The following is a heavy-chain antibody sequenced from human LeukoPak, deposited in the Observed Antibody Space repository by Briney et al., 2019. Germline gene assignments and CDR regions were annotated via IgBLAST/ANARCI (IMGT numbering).Heavy chain of an antibody. V-gene: IGHV1-8*01. CDR1: GYTFTSYD. Sequence: ASVKVSCKASGYTFTSYDINWVRQATGQGLEWMGWMNPNSGNTGYAQKFQGRVTMTRHTSISTAYMELSSLRSEDTAVYYCAGSRGHYYGMDVWGQGTTVTVSS. CDR2: MNPNSGNT. CDR3: AGSRGHYYGMDV. D-gene: IGHD5/OR15-5a*01. J-gene: IGHJ6*02.